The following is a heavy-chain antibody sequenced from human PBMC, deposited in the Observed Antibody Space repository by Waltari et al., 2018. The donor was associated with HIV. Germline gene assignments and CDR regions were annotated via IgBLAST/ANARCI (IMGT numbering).Heavy chain of an antibody. D-gene: IGHD3-10*01. CDR1: GGSFSGYY. Sequence: VQLQQWGAGLLKPSETLSLTCAVYGGSFSGYYWSWFRQPPGKGLEWIGEINHSGSTNCSPSLKSRLTLSVDTSKNKFSLKLSSGTAADTALYYCARGPVRVVIRLDYWGQGTLVTVSS. CDR2: INHSGST. CDR3: ARGPVRVVIRLDY. J-gene: IGHJ4*02. V-gene: IGHV4-34*01.